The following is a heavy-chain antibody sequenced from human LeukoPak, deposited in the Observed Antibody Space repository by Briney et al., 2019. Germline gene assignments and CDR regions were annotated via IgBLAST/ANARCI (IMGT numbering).Heavy chain of an antibody. J-gene: IGHJ6*02. CDR3: ARGSPAYCSGGSCFSGGMDV. D-gene: IGHD2-15*01. Sequence: PGGSLRLSCAASGFTFSSYAMHWVRQAPGKGLEWVAVISYDGSNKYYADSVKGRFTISRDNSKNTLYLQMNSLRAEDTAVYYCARGSPAYCSGGSCFSGGMDVWGQGTTVTVSS. CDR1: GFTFSSYA. V-gene: IGHV3-30-3*01. CDR2: ISYDGSNK.